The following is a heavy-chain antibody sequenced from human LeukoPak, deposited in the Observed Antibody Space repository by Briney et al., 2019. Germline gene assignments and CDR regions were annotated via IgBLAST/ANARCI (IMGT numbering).Heavy chain of an antibody. D-gene: IGHD1-7*01. Sequence: GGSLRLSCAASGFTFSSYSMNWVRQAPGKGLEWVSSISSSSSYIYYADSVKGRFIISRDNANNFLYLQMNSLRAEDTALYYCIRNYLSARDAFDVWGQGTTVTVSS. CDR2: ISSSSSYI. CDR1: GFTFSSYS. J-gene: IGHJ3*01. CDR3: IRNYLSARDAFDV. V-gene: IGHV3-21*04.